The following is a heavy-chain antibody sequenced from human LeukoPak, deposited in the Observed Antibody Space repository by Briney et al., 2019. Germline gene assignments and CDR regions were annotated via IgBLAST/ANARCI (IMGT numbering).Heavy chain of an antibody. CDR3: ARGRLSSGYWFDP. V-gene: IGHV4-61*05. CDR1: GGSISSSSYY. Sequence: SETLSLTCTVSGGSISSSSYYWSWIRQPPGKGLEWIGYIYYSGSTNYNPSLKSRVTISVDTSKNQFSLKLSSVTAADTAVYYCARGRLSSGYWFDPWGQGTLVTVSS. J-gene: IGHJ5*02. D-gene: IGHD3-22*01. CDR2: IYYSGST.